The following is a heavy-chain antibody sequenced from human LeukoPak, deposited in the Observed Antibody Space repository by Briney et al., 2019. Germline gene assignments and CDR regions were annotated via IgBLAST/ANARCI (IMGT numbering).Heavy chain of an antibody. V-gene: IGHV3-33*01. Sequence: PGRSLRLSCAASGFTFSSYGMHWVRQAPGKGLEWVAFIRYDGSNKYYADSVKGRFTISRDNAKNSLYLQMNSLRAEDTALYYCARDRGDYGDYSLDYWGQGTLVTVSS. J-gene: IGHJ4*02. CDR2: IRYDGSNK. CDR1: GFTFSSYG. CDR3: ARDRGDYGDYSLDY. D-gene: IGHD4-17*01.